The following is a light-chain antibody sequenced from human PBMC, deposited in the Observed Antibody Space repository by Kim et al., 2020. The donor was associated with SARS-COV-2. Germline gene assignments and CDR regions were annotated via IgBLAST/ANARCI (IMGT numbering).Light chain of an antibody. V-gene: IGLV2-23*02. CDR3: CSYAGSNTYV. J-gene: IGLJ1*01. CDR2: EVN. Sequence: QSVVTQPASVSESPGQSITISCTGTTSDVGRYNLVSWYQQHPGKAPKLIIYEVNERPSGVSNRFSGSKSGNTASLTISGLQAEDEADYHCCSYAGSNTYVFGTGTKVTVL. CDR1: TSDVGRYNL.